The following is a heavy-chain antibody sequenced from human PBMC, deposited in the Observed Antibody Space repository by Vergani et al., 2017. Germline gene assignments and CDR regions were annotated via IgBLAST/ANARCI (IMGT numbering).Heavy chain of an antibody. CDR2: INPSGGST. D-gene: IGHD3-22*01. CDR1: GYTFTSYY. CDR3: ARGTNYYDSSGYPLPFDY. J-gene: IGHJ4*02. Sequence: QVQLVQSGAEVKKPGASVKVSCKASGYTFTSYYMHWVRQAPGQGLEWMGIINPSGGSTSYAQKFQGRVTMTRYTSTSTVYMELSSLSSEDTAVYYCARGTNYYDSSGYPLPFDYWGQGTLVTVSS. V-gene: IGHV1-46*01.